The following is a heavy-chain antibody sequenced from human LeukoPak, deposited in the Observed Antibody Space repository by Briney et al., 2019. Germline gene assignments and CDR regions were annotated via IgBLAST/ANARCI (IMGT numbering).Heavy chain of an antibody. CDR3: ARVAALSSSWYWNWFDP. Sequence: SETLSLTCTVSGGSIIRSSYYWGWIRQPPGKGLEWIGCIYYSGSTNYNPSLKSRVTISVDTSKNQFSLKLSSVTAADTAVYYCARVAALSSSWYWNWFDPWGQGTLVTVSS. CDR1: GGSIIRSSYY. D-gene: IGHD6-13*01. CDR2: IYYSGST. V-gene: IGHV4-61*05. J-gene: IGHJ5*02.